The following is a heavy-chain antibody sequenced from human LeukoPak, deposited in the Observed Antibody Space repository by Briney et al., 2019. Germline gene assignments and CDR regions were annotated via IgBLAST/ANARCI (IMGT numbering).Heavy chain of an antibody. V-gene: IGHV3-23*01. CDR3: ARDLGWLLQVVGAFDI. D-gene: IGHD3-22*01. CDR2: ISGSGDNT. CDR1: GFTFSSHG. Sequence: QTGGSLRLSCAASGFTFSSHGMSWVRQAPGKGLEWVSTISGSGDNTYYADSVKGRFTISRDNAKNSLYLQMNSLRAEDTAVYYCARDLGWLLQVVGAFDIWGQGTMVTVSS. J-gene: IGHJ3*02.